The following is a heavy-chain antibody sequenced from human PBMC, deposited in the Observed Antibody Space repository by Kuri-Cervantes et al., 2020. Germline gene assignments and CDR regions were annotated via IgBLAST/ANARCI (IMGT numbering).Heavy chain of an antibody. CDR2: ISAGGGSI. CDR1: GFTFDDYA. D-gene: IGHD4-11*01. CDR3: AKDGRNYSPSYFDS. J-gene: IGHJ4*02. V-gene: IGHV3-23*01. Sequence: GGSLRLSCAASGFTFDDYAMHWVRQAPGKGLEWVASISAGGGSIYYADSVTGRFTISRDNAKNELHLQMNSLRAEDTAVYYCAKDGRNYSPSYFDSWGQGSLVTVSS.